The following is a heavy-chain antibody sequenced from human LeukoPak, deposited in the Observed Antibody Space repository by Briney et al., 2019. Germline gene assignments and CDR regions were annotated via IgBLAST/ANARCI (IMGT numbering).Heavy chain of an antibody. CDR1: GFTFGNYA. V-gene: IGHV3-49*03. CDR2: IRSRAYGGTT. CDR3: TRYSGNSRWEPGDFDY. Sequence: GGSLRLSCTASGFTFGNYAMSWFRQAPGKGLEWVGFIRSRAYGGTTEYAASVKGRFTISRDDSKSIAYLQMNSLKTEDTAVYYCTRYSGNSRWEPGDFDYWGQGTLVTVSS. D-gene: IGHD4-23*01. J-gene: IGHJ4*02.